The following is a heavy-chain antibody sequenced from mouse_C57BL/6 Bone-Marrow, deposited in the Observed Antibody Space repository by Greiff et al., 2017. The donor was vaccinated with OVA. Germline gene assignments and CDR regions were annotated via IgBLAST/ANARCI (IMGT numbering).Heavy chain of an antibody. V-gene: IGHV1-80*01. D-gene: IGHD1-1*01. Sequence: VQLQQSGAELVKPGASVKISCKASGYAFSSYWMNWVKQRPGKGLEWIGQIYPGDGDTNYNGKFKGKATLTADKSSSTAYMQLSSLTSEDSAVYFCARVTTVVDDFDYWGKGTTLTVAS. J-gene: IGHJ2*01. CDR2: IYPGDGDT. CDR1: GYAFSSYW. CDR3: ARVTTVVDDFDY.